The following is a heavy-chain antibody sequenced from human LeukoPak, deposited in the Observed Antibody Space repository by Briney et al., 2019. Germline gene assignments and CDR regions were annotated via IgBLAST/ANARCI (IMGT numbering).Heavy chain of an antibody. CDR2: IYYSGST. CDR1: GYYISLGYY. J-gene: IGHJ5*02. V-gene: IGHV4-59*01. Sequence: NPSETLSLTCTVSGYYISLGYYWGWILRPPGKGLEWIGYIYYSGSTNYNPSLKSRVTISVDTSKNQFSLKLSSVTAADTAVYYCARAPDSLGYSSSQNWFDPWGQGTLVTVSS. D-gene: IGHD6-13*01. CDR3: ARAPDSLGYSSSQNWFDP.